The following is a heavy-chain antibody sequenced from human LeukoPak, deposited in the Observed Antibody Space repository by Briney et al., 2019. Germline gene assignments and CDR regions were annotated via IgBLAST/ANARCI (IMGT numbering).Heavy chain of an antibody. D-gene: IGHD1-26*01. V-gene: IGHV3-73*01. CDR3: TRGGATKEFDY. CDR2: IRSKANSYAT. Sequence: GGSLRLSCAASGFTFSGSAMHWVRQASGKGLEWVGRIRSKANSYATAYAASVKGRFTISRDDSKNTAYLQMNSLKTEDTAVYYCTRGGATKEFDYWGQGTLVTVSS. J-gene: IGHJ4*02. CDR1: GFTFSGSA.